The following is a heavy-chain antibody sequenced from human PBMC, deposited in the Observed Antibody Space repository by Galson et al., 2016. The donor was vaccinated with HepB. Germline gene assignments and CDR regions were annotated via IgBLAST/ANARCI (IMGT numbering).Heavy chain of an antibody. CDR2: IIPIFDTA. J-gene: IGHJ5*02. V-gene: IGHV1-69*06. D-gene: IGHD3-9*01. CDR1: GGSFRSYS. CDR3: ARDRGDILTSNWFDP. Sequence: SVKVSCKASGGSFRSYSFAWVRQAPGQGLEWMGGIIPIFDTADYAQQFQGRVTITADKSTSTVYMELSSLRSEDTAIYYCARDRGDILTSNWFDPWGQGTLVIVSS.